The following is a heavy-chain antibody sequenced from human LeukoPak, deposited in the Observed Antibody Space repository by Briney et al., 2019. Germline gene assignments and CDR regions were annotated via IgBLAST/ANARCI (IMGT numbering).Heavy chain of an antibody. Sequence: PSETLSLTCTVSGGSISSYYWSWIRQPPGKGLEWIGYIYYSGSTNYNPSLKSRVTISVDTSKNQFSLKLSSVTAADTAVYYCAREANWGKGGFDYWGQGTLVTVSS. CDR1: GGSISSYY. D-gene: IGHD7-27*01. J-gene: IGHJ4*02. CDR2: IYYSGST. CDR3: AREANWGKGGFDY. V-gene: IGHV4-59*01.